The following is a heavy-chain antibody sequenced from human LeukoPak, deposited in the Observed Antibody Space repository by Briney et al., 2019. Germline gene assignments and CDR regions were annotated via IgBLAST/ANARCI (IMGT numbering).Heavy chain of an antibody. CDR1: GGTFSSYA. J-gene: IGHJ6*02. Sequence: SVKVSCKASGGTFSSYAISWVRQAPGQGLEWMGGIIPIFGTANYAQKFQGRVTITADESTSTAYMELSSLRSEDTAMYYCASRGRYSGYDFYGMDVWGQGTTVTVSS. CDR3: ASRGRYSGYDFYGMDV. V-gene: IGHV1-69*01. CDR2: IIPIFGTA. D-gene: IGHD5-12*01.